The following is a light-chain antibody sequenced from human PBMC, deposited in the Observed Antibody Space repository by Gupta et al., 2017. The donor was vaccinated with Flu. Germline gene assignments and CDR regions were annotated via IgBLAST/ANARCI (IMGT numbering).Light chain of an antibody. Sequence: DIQMTQSPSTLSASVGDGVTITCRASQSINSYLNWYQQKPGNAPKLLIYATASLHSGVSSRFRGSGSGTDFTLTISSLQPEDSATYFCQQSYNTPNTFGQGTKVEI. CDR2: ATA. CDR1: QSINSY. V-gene: IGKV1-39*01. J-gene: IGKJ2*01. CDR3: QQSYNTPNT.